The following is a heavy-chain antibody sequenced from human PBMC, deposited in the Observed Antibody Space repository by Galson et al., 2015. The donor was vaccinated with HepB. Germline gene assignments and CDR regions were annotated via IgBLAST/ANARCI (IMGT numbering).Heavy chain of an antibody. Sequence: SLRLSCAASGFTVSSNYMSWVRQAPGKGLEWVSYISSSSSTIYYADSVKGRFTISRDNAKNSLYLQMNSLRDEDTAVYYCARESYGDQPYYYYGMDVWGQGTTVTVSS. CDR2: ISSSSSTI. V-gene: IGHV3-48*02. CDR3: ARESYGDQPYYYYGMDV. CDR1: GFTVSSNY. J-gene: IGHJ6*02. D-gene: IGHD4-17*01.